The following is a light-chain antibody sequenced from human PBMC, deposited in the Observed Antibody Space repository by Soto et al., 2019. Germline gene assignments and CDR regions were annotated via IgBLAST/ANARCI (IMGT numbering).Light chain of an antibody. CDR2: DAS. J-gene: IGKJ1*01. V-gene: IGKV1-5*01. CDR1: QSISSW. Sequence: DIQLTQSPSTLSASVGDRVTITCRASQSISSWLAWYQQKPGKAPKLLIYDASSLESGVPSRFSGSGSGTEFTLTISSLQPDDFATYYRQQYNSYPVTFGQGTKVDIK. CDR3: QQYNSYPVT.